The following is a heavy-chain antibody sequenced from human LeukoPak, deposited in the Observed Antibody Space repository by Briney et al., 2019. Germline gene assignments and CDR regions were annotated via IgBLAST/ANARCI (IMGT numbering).Heavy chain of an antibody. CDR3: ARVAVSGSAYWVY. CDR1: GYSFNTYS. Sequence: GASVKVSCKASGYSFNTYSVHWLRQAPGEGLEWMGWVSPYNGHAESTQSRLTMTADTSTSTAYMELRSLTSGDTAVYYCARVAVSGSAYWVYWGQGTLVTVSS. V-gene: IGHV1-18*04. J-gene: IGHJ4*02. D-gene: IGHD2-8*02. CDR2: VSPYNGHA.